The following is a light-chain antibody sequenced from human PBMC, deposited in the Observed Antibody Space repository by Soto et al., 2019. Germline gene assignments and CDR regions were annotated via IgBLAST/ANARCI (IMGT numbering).Light chain of an antibody. V-gene: IGKV1-39*01. CDR2: AAS. J-gene: IGKJ1*01. CDR1: QSISSY. CDR3: QQSYSRVT. Sequence: DIQMTQSPSSLSASVGDGVTITCRASQSISSYVSWYQQKPGKAPKLLIYAASRLQSGVTSRFSGSRSGTDFTLTISSLQPEDFATYYCQQSYSRVTVGQGTRWIS.